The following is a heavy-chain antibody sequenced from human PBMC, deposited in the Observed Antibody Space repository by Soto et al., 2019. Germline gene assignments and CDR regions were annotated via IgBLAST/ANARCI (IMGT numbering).Heavy chain of an antibody. CDR2: INAGNGNT. Sequence: QVQLVQSGAEVKKPGASVKVSCKASGYTFTSYAMHWVRQAPGQRLEWMGWINAGNGNTKYSQKFQGRVTITRDTSASTAYMELSSLRSEDTAVYYCARGLFTEDAFDIWGQGTMVTVSS. CDR3: ARGLFTEDAFDI. J-gene: IGHJ3*02. V-gene: IGHV1-3*01. D-gene: IGHD3-16*01. CDR1: GYTFTSYA.